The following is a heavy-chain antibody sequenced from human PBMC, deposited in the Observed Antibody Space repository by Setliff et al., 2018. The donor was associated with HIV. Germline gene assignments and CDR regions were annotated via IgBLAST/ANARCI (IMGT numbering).Heavy chain of an antibody. CDR1: GFTVSRNY. CDR3: ARAYYGYCSGGSCYSGPPDY. J-gene: IGHJ4*02. Sequence: PGGSLRLSCAASGFTVSRNYMSWVRQAPGKGLEWVSVIYSGGSTYYADSVKGRFTISRDNSKNTLYLQMNSLRAEDTAVYYCARAYYGYCSGGSCYSGPPDYWGQGTLVTVSS. CDR2: IYSGGST. D-gene: IGHD2-15*01. V-gene: IGHV3-53*01.